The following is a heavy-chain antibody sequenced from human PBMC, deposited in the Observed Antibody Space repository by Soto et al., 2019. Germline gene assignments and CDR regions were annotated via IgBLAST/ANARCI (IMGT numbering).Heavy chain of an antibody. CDR1: GFTFSSYA. Sequence: EVQLLESGGGLVQPGGSLRLSCAASGFTFSSYAMSWVRQAPGKGLEWVSAISGSGGSTYYADSVKGRFTISRDNSKNTLYLPMNSLRAEDTAVYYCAKDHQDRYCSGGSCYPNWFDPWGQGTLVTVSS. V-gene: IGHV3-23*01. CDR2: ISGSGGST. J-gene: IGHJ5*02. CDR3: AKDHQDRYCSGGSCYPNWFDP. D-gene: IGHD2-15*01.